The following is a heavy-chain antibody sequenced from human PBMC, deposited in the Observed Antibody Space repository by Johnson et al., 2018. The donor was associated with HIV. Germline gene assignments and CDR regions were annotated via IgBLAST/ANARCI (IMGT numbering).Heavy chain of an antibody. CDR3: ARGGYDSSGYYYVGEAFDI. J-gene: IGHJ3*02. V-gene: IGHV3-33*01. D-gene: IGHD3-22*01. CDR2: IWYDGSNK. CDR1: GFTFSSYG. Sequence: VQLVESGGGVVQPGRSLRLSCAASGFTFSSYGMHWVRQAPGKGLELVAVIWYDGSNKYYADSVKGRFTISRDNSKNSLYLQMNSLRAEDTAVYYCARGGYDSSGYYYVGEAFDIWGQGTMVTVSS.